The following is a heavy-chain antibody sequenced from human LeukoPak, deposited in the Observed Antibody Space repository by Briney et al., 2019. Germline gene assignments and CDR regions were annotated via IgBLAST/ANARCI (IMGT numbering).Heavy chain of an antibody. J-gene: IGHJ4*02. CDR2: ISGSGGTT. Sequence: SGGSLRLSRAASGFTFSSYAMSWVRQAPGKGLEWVSTISGSGGTTYYADSVKGRFTISRDNSKNTLYLQMSRLRSDDTAVYYCARARGGYSSSSLVFDYWGQGTLVTVSS. CDR3: ARARGGYSSSSLVFDY. D-gene: IGHD6-6*01. CDR1: GFTFSSYA. V-gene: IGHV3-23*01.